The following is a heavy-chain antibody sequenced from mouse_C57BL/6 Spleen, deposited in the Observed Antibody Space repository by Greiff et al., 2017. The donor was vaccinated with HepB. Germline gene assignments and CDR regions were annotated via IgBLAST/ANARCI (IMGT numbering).Heavy chain of an antibody. V-gene: IGHV1-72*01. CDR1: GYTFTSYW. CDR2: IVPNSGGT. J-gene: IGHJ3*01. Sequence: QVQLQQPGAELVKPGASVKLSCKASGYTFTSYWMHWVKQRPGRGLEWIGRIVPNSGGTKYNEKFKSKATLTVDKPSSTAYMQLSSLTSEDSAVYYCARSGYGNLFAYWGQGTLVTVSA. D-gene: IGHD2-1*01. CDR3: ARSGYGNLFAY.